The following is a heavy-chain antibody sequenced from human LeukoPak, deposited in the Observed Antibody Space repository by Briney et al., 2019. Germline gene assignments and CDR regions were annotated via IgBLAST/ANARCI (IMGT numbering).Heavy chain of an antibody. D-gene: IGHD6-13*01. CDR2: INWNGGST. Sequence: GGSLRLSCAASGFTFDDYGMSWVRQAPGKGLEWVSGINWNGGSTGYADSVKGRFTISRDNAKNSLYLQMNSLRAEATALYYCARGVVSAAGKGYYFDYWGQGTLVTVSS. V-gene: IGHV3-20*04. CDR1: GFTFDDYG. J-gene: IGHJ4*02. CDR3: ARGVVSAAGKGYYFDY.